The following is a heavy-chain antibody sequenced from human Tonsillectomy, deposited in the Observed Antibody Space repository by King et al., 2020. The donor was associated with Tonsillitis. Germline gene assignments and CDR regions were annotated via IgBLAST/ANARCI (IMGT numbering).Heavy chain of an antibody. D-gene: IGHD6-19*01. J-gene: IGHJ4*02. CDR2: IYHSGST. CDR3: ARAIDRAVAGTGFDY. Sequence: QLQESGPGLVKPSETLSLTCTVSGYSISSGYYWGWIRQPPGKGLEWIGSIYHSGSTYYNPSLKSRVTISVDTSKNQFSLKLSSVTAADTAVYYCARAIDRAVAGTGFDYWGQGTLVTVSS. V-gene: IGHV4-38-2*02. CDR1: GYSISSGYY.